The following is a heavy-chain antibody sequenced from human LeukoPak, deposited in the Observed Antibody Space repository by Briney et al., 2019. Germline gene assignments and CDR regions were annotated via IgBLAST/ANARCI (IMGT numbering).Heavy chain of an antibody. CDR3: ATATPQNYYDSSGYYFGWFDP. J-gene: IGHJ5*02. CDR1: GYTLTELS. Sequence: ASVKVSCKVSGYTLTELSMHGVRQAPGKGLEWMGGFDPEDGETIYAQKFQGRVTMTEDTSTDTAYMELSSLRSEDTAVYYCATATPQNYYDSSGYYFGWFDPWGQGTLVTVSS. D-gene: IGHD3-22*01. V-gene: IGHV1-24*01. CDR2: FDPEDGET.